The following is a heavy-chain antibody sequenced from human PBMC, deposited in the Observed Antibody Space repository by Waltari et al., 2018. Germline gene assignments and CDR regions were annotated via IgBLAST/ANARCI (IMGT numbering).Heavy chain of an antibody. J-gene: IGHJ4*02. CDR3: AITEAYCSSSSCYAPFDY. Sequence: QVQLVQSGAEVKKPGSSVKVSCKASGYTFTSYAMHWVRQAPGHRREWMGWINAGNGNTKYTQEFQGRVTITRYTSASTAYMELSSLRAEDMAVYDCAITEAYCSSSSCYAPFDYWGQGTLVTVSS. CDR1: GYTFTSYA. V-gene: IGHV1-3*03. D-gene: IGHD2-2*01. CDR2: INAGNGNT.